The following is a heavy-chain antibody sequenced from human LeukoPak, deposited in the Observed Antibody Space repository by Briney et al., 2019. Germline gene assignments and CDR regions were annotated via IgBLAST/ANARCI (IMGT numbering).Heavy chain of an antibody. CDR3: ARQQWLLLVWMGSFDR. J-gene: IGHJ4*02. D-gene: IGHD2-21*02. CDR2: ISYNGNNK. CDR1: GFTFSSYA. V-gene: IGHV3-30-3*01. Sequence: GGSLRLSCAASGFTFSSYAMHWVRQAPGKGLEWLAVISYNGNNKYYADSVKGRFTISRYDSKNTLYLQMNSLRTEDTAVYYCARQQWLLLVWMGSFDRWGQGTLVTVSS.